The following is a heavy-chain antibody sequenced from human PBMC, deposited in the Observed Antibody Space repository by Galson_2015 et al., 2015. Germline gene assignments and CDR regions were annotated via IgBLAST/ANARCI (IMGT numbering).Heavy chain of an antibody. CDR3: AREVGLGCLDP. CDR2: ISSSGTTI. J-gene: IGHJ5*02. CDR1: GFTFSGYE. V-gene: IGHV3-48*03. D-gene: IGHD1-26*01. Sequence: SLRLSCAASGFTFSGYEMNWVRQAPGKGLEWVSYISSSGTTIYYADSVRGRFTISRDNAKNSLYLQMNSLRAEDTAVYYCAREVGLGCLDPWGQGTPVTVSS.